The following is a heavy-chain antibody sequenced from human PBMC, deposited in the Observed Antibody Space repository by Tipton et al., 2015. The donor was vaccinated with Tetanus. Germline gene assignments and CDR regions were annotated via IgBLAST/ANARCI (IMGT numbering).Heavy chain of an antibody. J-gene: IGHJ6*02. CDR3: AKGPTGRDYYDSSGYGRYYYYGMDV. CDR2: ISGSGGST. V-gene: IGHV3-23*01. CDR1: GFTFSSYA. D-gene: IGHD3-22*01. Sequence: SLRLSCAASGFTFSSYAMSWVRQAPGKGLEWVSAISGSGGSTYYADSVKGRFTISRDSSKNTLYLQMNSLRAEDTAVYYCAKGPTGRDYYDSSGYGRYYYYGMDVWGQGTTVTVSS.